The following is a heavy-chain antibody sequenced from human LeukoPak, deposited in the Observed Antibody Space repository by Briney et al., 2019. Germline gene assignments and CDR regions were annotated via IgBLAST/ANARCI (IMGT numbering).Heavy chain of an antibody. CDR1: GYTFTSYY. D-gene: IGHD1-7*01. CDR2: INPSGGST. V-gene: IGHV1-46*01. CDR3: ARDGTSFGFDY. J-gene: IGHJ4*02. Sequence: ASVKVSCKASGYTFTSYYMHWARQAPGQGLEWMGIINPSGGSTSYAQKFQGRVTLTRDTSTSTVYMELSSLRSEDTAVYYCARDGTSFGFDYWGQGTLVTVSS.